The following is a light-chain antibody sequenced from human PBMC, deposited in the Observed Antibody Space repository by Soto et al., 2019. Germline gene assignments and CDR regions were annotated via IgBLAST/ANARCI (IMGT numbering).Light chain of an antibody. CDR2: GAS. CDR1: QSISRT. Sequence: EIVMTPSPATLSASPGAGPTLSGRASQSISRTLAWYQQKPGQAPRLLIYGASSRATGIPARFSGSGSGTEFTLTISSLQSEDFAVYYCQQYSDWPLTFGQGTKVDI. J-gene: IGKJ4*01. V-gene: IGKV3-15*01. CDR3: QQYSDWPLT.